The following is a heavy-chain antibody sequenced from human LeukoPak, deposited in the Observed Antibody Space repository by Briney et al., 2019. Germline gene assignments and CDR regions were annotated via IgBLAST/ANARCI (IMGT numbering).Heavy chain of an antibody. Sequence: ASVKVSCKASGYTFTSYYMHWVRQAPGQGLEWMGIINPSGGSTSYAQKFQGRVTMTRDTSTSTVYMELSSLRSEDTAVYYCARDGVGSGSGSFRGAFDIWGQGTMVTVSS. CDR3: ARDGVGSGSGSFRGAFDI. D-gene: IGHD1-26*01. V-gene: IGHV1-46*01. CDR2: INPSGGST. J-gene: IGHJ3*02. CDR1: GYTFTSYY.